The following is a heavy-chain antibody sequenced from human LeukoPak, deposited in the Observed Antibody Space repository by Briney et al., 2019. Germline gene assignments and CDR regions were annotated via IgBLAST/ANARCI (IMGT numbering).Heavy chain of an antibody. CDR1: GYTFTGYY. V-gene: IGHV1-2*02. CDR2: INPNSGGT. D-gene: IGHD3-10*01. J-gene: IGHJ4*02. Sequence: ASVKVSCKASGYTFTGYYMHWVRQAPGQGLEWMGWINPNSGGTNYAQKVQGRLTMTTDTSTTTAYMELRSLRSDDTAVYYCARVRTYSYGSGSYYWDYYFDYWGLGTLVTVSS. CDR3: ARVRTYSYGSGSYYWDYYFDY.